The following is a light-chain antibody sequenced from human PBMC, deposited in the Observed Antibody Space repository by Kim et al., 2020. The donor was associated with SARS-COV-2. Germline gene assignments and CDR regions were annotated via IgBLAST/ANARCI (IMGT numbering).Light chain of an antibody. CDR1: QCIRRGW. CDR3: QQYNGYSAT. J-gene: IGKJ2*01. V-gene: IGKV1-5*01. Sequence: AVGDKGPITCRASQCIRRGWLACNQQKSGKAPNLLIYDASTLEPGVPSSFSGSGSGAEFTLTIDTLQPDDFATYYCQQYNGYSATFGQGTKLEI. CDR2: DAS.